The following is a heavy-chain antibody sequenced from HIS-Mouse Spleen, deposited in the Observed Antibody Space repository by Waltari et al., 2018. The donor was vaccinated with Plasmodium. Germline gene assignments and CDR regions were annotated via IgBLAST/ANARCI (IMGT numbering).Heavy chain of an antibody. Sequence: QLQLQESGPGLVKPSETLSLTCTVSGGSISSSSYYWGWIRQPPGKGLEWIGCIYYSGSTYYNPSLKSRVTISVDTSKNQFFLKLSSVTAADTAVYYCARVAIWTITIFGVVDYWGQGTLVTVSS. J-gene: IGHJ4*02. V-gene: IGHV4-39*07. D-gene: IGHD3-3*01. CDR2: IYYSGST. CDR1: GGSISSSSYY. CDR3: ARVAIWTITIFGVVDY.